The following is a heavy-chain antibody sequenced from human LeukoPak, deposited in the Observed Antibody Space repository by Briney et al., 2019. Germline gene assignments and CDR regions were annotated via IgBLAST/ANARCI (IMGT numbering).Heavy chain of an antibody. CDR1: GLTFSNAW. CDR3: TTEGYCSGGSCYSFDY. CDR2: FKSKTDGGTT. V-gene: IGHV3-15*01. Sequence: PGGCLRLSCAVSGLTFSNAWMSWVRQAPGKGLEWVGRFKSKTDGGTTDYAAPVKGRFTMSRDDSKSTVFLEMNSLKTEDTAVYYCTTEGYCSGGSCYSFDYWGQGTLLTASS. J-gene: IGHJ4*02. D-gene: IGHD2-15*01.